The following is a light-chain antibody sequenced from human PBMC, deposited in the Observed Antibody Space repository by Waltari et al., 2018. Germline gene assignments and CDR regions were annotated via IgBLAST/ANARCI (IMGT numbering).Light chain of an antibody. V-gene: IGKV2-28*01. CDR1: QSLRHSNGYYY. J-gene: IGKJ2*01. CDR3: LQARQTPYT. CDR2: LGS. Sequence: EIVLTQSPLSLPVSPGEPASISCRSSQSLRHSNGYYYLYWYLQKPGQSPQLLMYLGSSRASGGSARFSGSGSGTDVILHISRVEAEDVGIYYCLQARQTPYTFGPGTKLEIK.